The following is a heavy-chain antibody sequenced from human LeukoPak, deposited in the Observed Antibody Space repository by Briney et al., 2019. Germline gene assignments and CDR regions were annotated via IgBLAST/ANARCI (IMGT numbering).Heavy chain of an antibody. J-gene: IGHJ4*02. Sequence: SVKVSCKASGGTFSSYAISWVRQAPGQGLEWMGGIIPIFGTANYAQKFQGRVTITADESTSTAYMELSSLRSKDTAVYYCARTTAMVTIFDYWGQGTLVTVSS. D-gene: IGHD5-18*01. CDR3: ARTTAMVTIFDY. V-gene: IGHV1-69*13. CDR2: IIPIFGTA. CDR1: GGTFSSYA.